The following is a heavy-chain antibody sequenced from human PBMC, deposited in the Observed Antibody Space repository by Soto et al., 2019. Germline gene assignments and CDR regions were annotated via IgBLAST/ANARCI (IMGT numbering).Heavy chain of an antibody. D-gene: IGHD2-2*02. V-gene: IGHV3-23*01. J-gene: IGHJ4*02. CDR1: GFTFSSYA. CDR3: AKDQVVVPAAIAY. Sequence: LRLSCAASGFTFSSYAMSWVRQAPGKGLEWVSAISGSGGSTYYADSVKGRFTISRDNSKNTLYLQMNSLRAEDTAVYYCAKDQVVVPAAIAYWGQGTLVTVSS. CDR2: ISGSGGST.